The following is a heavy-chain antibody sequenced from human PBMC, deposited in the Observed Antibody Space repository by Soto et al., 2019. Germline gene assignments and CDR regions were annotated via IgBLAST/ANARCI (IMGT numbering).Heavy chain of an antibody. CDR2: INPNGDT. CDR1: GGSLSGYY. V-gene: IGHV4-34*02. J-gene: IGHJ4*02. D-gene: IGHD2-2*01. CDR3: ARLAEENAVLGPAPMGLDY. Sequence: QVQLQQWGAGLLKPSETLSLTCTVFGGSLSGYYWTWIRQSPGKGLEWIGEINPNGDTNYSPSLKSRVTMSVDTSKTQFSLKWHSVTAADTAVYYCARLAEENAVLGPAPMGLDYWGQGTLVTVSS.